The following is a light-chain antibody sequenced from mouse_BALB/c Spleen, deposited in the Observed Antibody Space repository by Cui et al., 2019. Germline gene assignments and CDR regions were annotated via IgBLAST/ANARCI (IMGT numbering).Light chain of an antibody. Sequence: DIVMTQSQKFMSTSVGDRVSVTCKASQNVGTNVAWYQQKPGQSPKALIYSASYRYSGVPDRFTGSGSGTDFTLTISYVQSEDLAEYFCQQYNSYPYTFGGGTKLEIK. CDR3: QQYNSYPYT. J-gene: IGKJ2*01. V-gene: IGKV6-15*01. CDR1: QNVGTN. CDR2: SAS.